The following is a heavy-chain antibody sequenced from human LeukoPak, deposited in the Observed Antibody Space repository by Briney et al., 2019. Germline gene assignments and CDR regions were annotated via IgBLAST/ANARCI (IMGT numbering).Heavy chain of an antibody. D-gene: IGHD4-11*01. V-gene: IGHV1-69*05. CDR2: IIPIFGTA. CDR1: GGTFSSYA. CDR3: ARDLRPTVTSAKHESYYYMDV. Sequence: ASVKVSCKASGGTFSSYAISWVRQAPGQGLEWMGGIIPIFGTANYAQKFQGRVTITTDESTSTAYMELSSLRSEDTAVYYCARDLRPTVTSAKHESYYYMDVWGKGTTVTVSS. J-gene: IGHJ6*03.